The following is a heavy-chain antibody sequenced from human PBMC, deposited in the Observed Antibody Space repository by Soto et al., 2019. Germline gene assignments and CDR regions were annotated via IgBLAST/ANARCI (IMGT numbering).Heavy chain of an antibody. CDR2: ISASSDAA. V-gene: IGHV3-23*01. Sequence: EVQLLESGGGLVQPGGSLRLSRAASGFPFSTSAMNWVRQAPGKGLEWVSIISASSDAAYYAESVKGRFASSRDNSKNTLYLQMNSLRAEDTAVYYCAKYSGSYPVYNGLSLWGQGTTVTVS. CDR1: GFPFSTSA. D-gene: IGHD1-26*01. CDR3: AKYSGSYPVYNGLSL. J-gene: IGHJ6*02.